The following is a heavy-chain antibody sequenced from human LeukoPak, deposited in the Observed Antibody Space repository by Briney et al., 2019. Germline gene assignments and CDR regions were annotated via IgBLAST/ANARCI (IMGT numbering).Heavy chain of an antibody. CDR1: RYTFTSYY. J-gene: IGHJ4*02. V-gene: IGHV1-46*01. CDR2: INPSGGST. CDR3: ARADSVVAIFDY. D-gene: IGHD2-15*01. Sequence: ASVKVSCKASRYTFTSYYMHWVRQAPGQGLEGVGIINPSGGSTSYAQKFQGRVTMTRDTSTSTVYMELGSLRSEDTAVYYCARADSVVAIFDYWGQGTLVTVSS.